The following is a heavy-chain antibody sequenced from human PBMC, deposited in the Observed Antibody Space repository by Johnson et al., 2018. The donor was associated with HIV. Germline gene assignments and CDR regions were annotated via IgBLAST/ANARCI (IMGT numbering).Heavy chain of an antibody. D-gene: IGHD3-22*01. J-gene: IGHJ3*02. CDR1: GITFSDYY. Sequence: QVQLVESGGGLVKPGGSLRLSCAASGITFSDYYMSWIRQAPGKGLEWVSYISSSGSTIYYADSVKGRFTIARDNAKNSLYLQMNSLRAGDTAVYYCARASGYYLSDAFDIWGQGTMVTVSS. CDR3: ARASGYYLSDAFDI. V-gene: IGHV3-11*04. CDR2: ISSSGSTI.